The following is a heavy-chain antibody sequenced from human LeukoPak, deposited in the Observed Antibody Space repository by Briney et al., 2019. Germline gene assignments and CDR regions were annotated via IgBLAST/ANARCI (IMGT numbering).Heavy chain of an antibody. CDR2: ISGYNGNT. V-gene: IGHV1-18*01. Sequence: ASVKVSCKASGYTFTSYGISWVRQAPGQGLEWMGWISGYNGNTNYAQKLQGRATMTTDTSTSTAYMELRSLRSDDTAVYYCARDMGTSFCTNGVCYVEAFDIWGQGTMVTVSS. D-gene: IGHD2-8*01. CDR3: ARDMGTSFCTNGVCYVEAFDI. J-gene: IGHJ3*02. CDR1: GYTFTSYG.